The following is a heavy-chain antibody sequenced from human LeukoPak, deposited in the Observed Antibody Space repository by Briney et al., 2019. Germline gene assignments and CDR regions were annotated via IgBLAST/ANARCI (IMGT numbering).Heavy chain of an antibody. CDR1: GFTFNIYW. V-gene: IGHV3-7*01. D-gene: IGHD2-21*02. Sequence: QPGGSLRLSCAASGFTFNIYWMTWVRQAPGKGLEWVANIKEDGSQKNYVDSVRGRFTISRDNAKNSLYLQMNSLRAEDTAVYYCARDVFPSAINSWGQGTLVTVSS. J-gene: IGHJ4*02. CDR3: ARDVFPSAINS. CDR2: IKEDGSQK.